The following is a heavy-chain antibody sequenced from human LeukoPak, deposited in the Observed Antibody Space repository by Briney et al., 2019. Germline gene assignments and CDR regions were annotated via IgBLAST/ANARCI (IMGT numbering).Heavy chain of an antibody. Sequence: SETLSLTCAVCGGSFSGYYWSWIRQHPGKGLEWIGYIYYSGSTYYNPSLKSRVTISVDTSKNQFSLKLSSVTAADTAVYYCARGSERQQLVLYDYWGQGTLVTVSS. CDR1: GGSFSGYY. CDR3: ARGSERQQLVLYDY. J-gene: IGHJ4*02. D-gene: IGHD6-13*01. CDR2: IYYSGST. V-gene: IGHV4-31*11.